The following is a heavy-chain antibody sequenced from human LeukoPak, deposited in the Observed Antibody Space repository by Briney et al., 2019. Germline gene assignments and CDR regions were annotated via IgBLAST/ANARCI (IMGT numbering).Heavy chain of an antibody. CDR2: ISSSGSTI. V-gene: IGHV3-11*04. Sequence: PGGSLRLSCVGSGFTFDTYWMSWIRQAPGKGLEWVSYISSSGSTIYYADSVKGRFTISRDNAKNSLYLQMNSLKPEDTAVYYCARVAEAAAFDSWGQGTLVTVSS. CDR1: GFTFDTYW. CDR3: ARVAEAAAFDS. D-gene: IGHD6-13*01. J-gene: IGHJ4*02.